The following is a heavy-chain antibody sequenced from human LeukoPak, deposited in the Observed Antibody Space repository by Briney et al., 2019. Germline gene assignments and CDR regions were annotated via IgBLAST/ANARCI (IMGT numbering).Heavy chain of an antibody. CDR2: ISAYNGNT. CDR3: ARAPYYYGDFDY. Sequence: EASVKVSCKASGYTFTSYGISWVRQAPGQGLEWMGWISAYNGNTNYAQKLQGRVTMTTDTSTSTAYMELRSPRSDDTAVYYCARAPYYYGDFDYWGQGTLVTVSS. J-gene: IGHJ4*02. D-gene: IGHD3-10*01. CDR1: GYTFTSYG. V-gene: IGHV1-18*01.